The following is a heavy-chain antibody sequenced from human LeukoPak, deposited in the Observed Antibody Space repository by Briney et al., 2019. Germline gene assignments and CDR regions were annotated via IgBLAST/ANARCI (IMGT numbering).Heavy chain of an antibody. J-gene: IGHJ4*02. Sequence: SETLSLTCAVYGGSFSGYYWSWIRQPPGKGLEWIGEINHSGSTNYNPSLKSRVTISVDTSKNQFSLRLSSVTAADTAVYYCLHYYDILTGYYGYDYWGQGTLVTVSS. CDR1: GGSFSGYY. CDR3: LHYYDILTGYYGYDY. V-gene: IGHV4-34*03. D-gene: IGHD3-9*01. CDR2: INHSGST.